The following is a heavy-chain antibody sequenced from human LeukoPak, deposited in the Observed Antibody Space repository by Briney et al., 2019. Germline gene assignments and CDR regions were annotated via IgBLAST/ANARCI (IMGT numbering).Heavy chain of an antibody. D-gene: IGHD3-3*01. V-gene: IGHV1-46*01. CDR2: INPSGGST. CDR3: ARGPPTYYDFWSGYSRRYFDY. CDR1: GYTFTSYY. Sequence: ASVKVSCKASGYTFTSYYIHWVRQAPGQGLEWMGIINPSGGSTSYAQKFQGRVTMTRDTSTSTVYMELSSLRSEDTAVYYCARGPPTYYDFWSGYSRRYFDYWGQGTLVTVSS. J-gene: IGHJ4*02.